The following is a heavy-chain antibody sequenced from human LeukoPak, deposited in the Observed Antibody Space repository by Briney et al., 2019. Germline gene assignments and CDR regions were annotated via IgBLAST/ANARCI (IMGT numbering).Heavy chain of an antibody. Sequence: GGSLRLSCAASGFSFSTNPMSWVRQAPGKGLEWVSAISGSGGSTYYADSVKGRFTISRDNSKNTLYLQMNSLRAEDTAVYYCAKDLYDCSSTGCYTDDAFDIWGQGTMVTVSS. J-gene: IGHJ3*02. CDR2: ISGSGGST. D-gene: IGHD2-2*02. CDR1: GFSFSTNP. CDR3: AKDLYDCSSTGCYTDDAFDI. V-gene: IGHV3-23*01.